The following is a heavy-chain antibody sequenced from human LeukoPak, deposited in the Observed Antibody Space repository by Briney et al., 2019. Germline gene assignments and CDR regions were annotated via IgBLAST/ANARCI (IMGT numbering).Heavy chain of an antibody. CDR3: ARDPVPYCTNGVCQNWFDP. Sequence: ASVKVSCKASGYTFTSYGISWVRQPPGQGLEWMGWISAYNGNTNYAQKLQGKVTMTTDTSTSTAYMELRSLRSDDTAVYYCARDPVPYCTNGVCQNWFDPWGQGTLVTVSS. CDR2: ISAYNGNT. V-gene: IGHV1-18*01. CDR1: GYTFTSYG. D-gene: IGHD2-8*01. J-gene: IGHJ5*02.